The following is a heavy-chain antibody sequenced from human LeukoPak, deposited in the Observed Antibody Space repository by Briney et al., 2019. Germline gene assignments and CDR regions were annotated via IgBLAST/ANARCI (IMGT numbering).Heavy chain of an antibody. J-gene: IGHJ4*02. CDR2: LSPNSGGT. V-gene: IGHV1-2*02. CDR1: GYTFTGYY. D-gene: IGHD6-19*01. Sequence: ASVKVSCKASGYTFTGYYMHWVRQAPGQGLEWMGWLSPNSGGTTYAQKFQGRVTMTRDTSISTAYMELSRLTSDDTAVYYCATIAMTGIRLGDYYFDYWGQGTLVTVSS. CDR3: ATIAMTGIRLGDYYFDY.